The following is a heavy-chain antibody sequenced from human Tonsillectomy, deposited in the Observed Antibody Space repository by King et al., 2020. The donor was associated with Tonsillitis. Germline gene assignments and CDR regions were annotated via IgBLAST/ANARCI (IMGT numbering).Heavy chain of an antibody. D-gene: IGHD6-13*01. Sequence: TLKESGPALVKPTQTLTLTCTFSGFSFNTSGMSVSWIRQPPGKALEWLALIDWDDDKYYTKSLKTRLTISRVTSKNQVVLTMTNMDPVDTGTFFCARTSTRIAAAATLFDYWGQGTVVTVSS. CDR1: GFSFNTSGMS. J-gene: IGHJ4*02. CDR2: IDWDDDK. V-gene: IGHV2-70*01. CDR3: ARTSTRIAAAATLFDY.